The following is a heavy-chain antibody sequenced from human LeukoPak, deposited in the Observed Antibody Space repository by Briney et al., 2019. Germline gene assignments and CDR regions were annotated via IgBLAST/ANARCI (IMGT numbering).Heavy chain of an antibody. J-gene: IGHJ4*02. CDR3: ARDHDYAFDY. V-gene: IGHV3-48*02. D-gene: IGHD4-17*01. Sequence: PGGSLRLSCAASGFTLSTYSMNWVRQAPGKGLEWISCINSDTYGNTIHYADTVKGRFTISRDNAKSSLYLQMNSLRDEDTAVYYCARDHDYAFDYWGQGTLVTVSS. CDR1: GFTLSTYS. CDR2: INSDTYGNTI.